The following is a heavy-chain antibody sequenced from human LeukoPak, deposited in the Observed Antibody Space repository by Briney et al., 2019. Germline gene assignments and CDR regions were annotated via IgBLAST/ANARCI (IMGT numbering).Heavy chain of an antibody. J-gene: IGHJ4*02. D-gene: IGHD5-12*01. Sequence: ASVKVSCKASGYTFSGYYIHWVRQAPGQGLEWMGWINPNSGGTNYAQKFQGRVTMTRDTSTTYMELSRLTSDDTAVYYCARAYSGHEAFDYWGQGTLVTVSS. CDR2: INPNSGGT. V-gene: IGHV1-2*02. CDR3: ARAYSGHEAFDY. CDR1: GYTFSGYY.